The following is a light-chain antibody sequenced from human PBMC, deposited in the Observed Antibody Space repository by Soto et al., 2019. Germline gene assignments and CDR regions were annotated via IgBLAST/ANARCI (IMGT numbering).Light chain of an antibody. V-gene: IGKV1-39*01. CDR2: AAS. CDR3: EQAGSFPIT. Sequence: DIQMTQSPSSLSASIGDRVTITCQASQSISSYLNWYQQTPGKAPKLLIYAASSLHSGVPSRFSGSGSGTDFTLTISSLQPEDFATYYCEQAGSFPITFGQGTRLEIK. J-gene: IGKJ5*01. CDR1: QSISSY.